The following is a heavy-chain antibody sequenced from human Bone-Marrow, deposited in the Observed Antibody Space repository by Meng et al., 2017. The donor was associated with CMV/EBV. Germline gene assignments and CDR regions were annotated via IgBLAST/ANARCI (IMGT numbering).Heavy chain of an antibody. CDR1: GLTFGDYA. V-gene: IGHV3-49*04. CDR3: TEGYDFWSGSYFQH. D-gene: IGHD3-3*01. CDR2: IRSKAYGGTT. J-gene: IGHJ1*01. Sequence: GGSLRLSCTVSGLTFGDYANYVMSWARQAPGKGLEWVGFIRSKAYGGTTEYAASVKGRFTISRDDSKSIAYLQMNSLKTEDTAVYYCTEGYDFWSGSYFQHWGQGTLVTVSS.